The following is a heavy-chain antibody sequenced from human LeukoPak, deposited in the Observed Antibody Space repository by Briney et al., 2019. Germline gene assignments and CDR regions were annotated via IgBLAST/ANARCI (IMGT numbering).Heavy chain of an antibody. V-gene: IGHV1-2*06. Sequence: ASVKVSCKASGYTFTGYYMHWVRQAPGQGLEWMGRINPNSGGTNYAQKFQGRVTMTRDTSISTAYMELSRLRSDDTAVYYCARATITIFGVVSHIPPDYRGQGTLVTVSS. D-gene: IGHD3-3*01. CDR2: INPNSGGT. J-gene: IGHJ4*02. CDR3: ARATITIFGVVSHIPPDY. CDR1: GYTFTGYY.